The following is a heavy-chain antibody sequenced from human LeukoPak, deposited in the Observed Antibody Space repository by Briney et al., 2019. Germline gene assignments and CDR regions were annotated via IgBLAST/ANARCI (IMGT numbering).Heavy chain of an antibody. J-gene: IGHJ4*02. D-gene: IGHD1-26*01. CDR3: ARDPSNSGSYYVFDY. V-gene: IGHV3-7*01. CDR1: GFTFTTYW. Sequence: GESLRLSCAASGFTFTTYWMSWVRQAPGKGLEWVANIKQDGTEKYYVDSVKGRFTISRDNAKNSLYLQMNSQRVEDTAVYYCARDPSNSGSYYVFDYWGQGTLVTVSS. CDR2: IKQDGTEK.